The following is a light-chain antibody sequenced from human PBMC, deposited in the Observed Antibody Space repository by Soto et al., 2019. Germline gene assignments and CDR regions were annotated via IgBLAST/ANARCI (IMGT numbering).Light chain of an antibody. V-gene: IGKV4-1*01. CDR2: WAS. Sequence: DIVMTQSPDSLAVSLGERATFNCKSSQSVLYSSKNRNYLAWYQQKPGQPPKLLIYWASTRDSGVPDRFSGSGSGTDFPLSISSLQAEDVAVYYCQQYYTTPYTFGQGTKLEIK. CDR1: QSVLYSSKNRNY. J-gene: IGKJ2*01. CDR3: QQYYTTPYT.